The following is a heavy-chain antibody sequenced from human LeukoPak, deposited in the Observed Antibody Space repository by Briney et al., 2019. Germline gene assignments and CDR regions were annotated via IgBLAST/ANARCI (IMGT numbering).Heavy chain of an antibody. D-gene: IGHD1-26*01. CDR1: GGSISSYY. J-gene: IGHJ4*02. V-gene: IGHV4-4*07. CDR3: ASFSGISRFEY. CDR2: IYTSGST. Sequence: PSETLSLTCTVSGGSISSYYWSWIRQPAGKGLEWIGRIYTSGSTNYNPSLKSRVTISVETSKDQFSLNLRSVTTADTAVYYCASFSGISRFEYWGQGALVTVSS.